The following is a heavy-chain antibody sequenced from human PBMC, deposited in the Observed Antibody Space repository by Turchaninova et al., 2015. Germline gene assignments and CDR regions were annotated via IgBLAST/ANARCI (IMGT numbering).Heavy chain of an antibody. D-gene: IGHD2-21*01. V-gene: IGHV1-18*04. CDR1: GYTFATYG. CDR2: ISPYNGNT. J-gene: IGHJ4*02. Sequence: QARLVQSGAEVKKPGDSVKVSCKTSGYTFATYGINWVRQAPGQGPEWMGWISPYNGNTKNAQKVQGRVTMTMETSTSTGYRELRSLRSYDTAIYYCARGGHFDVVAFDFWGQGTLVTVSS. CDR3: ARGGHFDVVAFDF.